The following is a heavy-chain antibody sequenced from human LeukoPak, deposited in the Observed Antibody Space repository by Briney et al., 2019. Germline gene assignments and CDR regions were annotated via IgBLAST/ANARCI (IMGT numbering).Heavy chain of an antibody. D-gene: IGHD3-10*01. Sequence: GGSLRLSCAASGFSFSNYWMHWVRQAPGKGLMWVSRISGDGTYTSYADSVKGRFTISRDNTNNMLYLQMNSPHVQLNTLTPEDTAVYYCARGLPMVREVISAFDIWGQGTMVTFSS. CDR2: ISGDGTYT. J-gene: IGHJ3*02. V-gene: IGHV3-74*01. CDR1: GFSFSNYW. CDR3: ARGLPMVREVISAFDI.